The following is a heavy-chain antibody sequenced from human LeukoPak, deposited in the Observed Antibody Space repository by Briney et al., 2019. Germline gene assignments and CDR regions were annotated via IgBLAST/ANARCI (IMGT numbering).Heavy chain of an antibody. D-gene: IGHD3-10*01. V-gene: IGHV3-9*01. CDR2: ISWNSGNI. J-gene: IGHJ4*02. CDR1: GFTLDDYA. CDR3: AKAAGYGSGSYCDY. Sequence: GGSLRLSCAASGFTLDDYAMHWVRQAPGKGLEWVSGISWNSGNIGYADSVKGRFTISRDNAKNSLYLQMNSLRPEDTALYYCAKAAGYGSGSYCDYWGQGTLVTVSS.